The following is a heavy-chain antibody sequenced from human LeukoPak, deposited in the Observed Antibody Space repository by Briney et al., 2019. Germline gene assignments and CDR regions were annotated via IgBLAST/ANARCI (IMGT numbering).Heavy chain of an antibody. Sequence: ASVKVPCKASGYTFTGYYMHWVRQAPGQGLEWMGWINPNSGGTNYAQKFQGRVTMTRDTSISTAYMELSRLRSDDTAVYYCAREGGRYSSGCLLFWGQGTLVTVSS. D-gene: IGHD6-19*01. V-gene: IGHV1-2*02. CDR2: INPNSGGT. J-gene: IGHJ4*02. CDR1: GYTFTGYY. CDR3: AREGGRYSSGCLLF.